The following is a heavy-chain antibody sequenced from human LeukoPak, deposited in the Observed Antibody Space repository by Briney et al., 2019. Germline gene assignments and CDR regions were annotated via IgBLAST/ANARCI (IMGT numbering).Heavy chain of an antibody. V-gene: IGHV1-3*01. J-gene: IGHJ6*02. CDR2: INAGIGNT. CDR3: ARVYCSSTSCYHYGMDV. D-gene: IGHD2-2*01. Sequence: ASVKVSCKASGYTFTSYYMHWVRQAPGQRLEWMGWINAGIGNTKYSQKFQGRVTITRDTSASTAYMELSSLRSEDTAVYYCARVYCSSTSCYHYGMDVWGQGTTVTVSS. CDR1: GYTFTSYY.